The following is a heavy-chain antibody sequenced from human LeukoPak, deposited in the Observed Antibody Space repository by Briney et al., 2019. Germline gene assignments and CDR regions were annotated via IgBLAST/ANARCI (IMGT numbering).Heavy chain of an antibody. Sequence: KPSETLSLTCTVSGGSISTYYWSWIRQPPEKGLEWIGYVDYSGSTNYNSSLKSRVTISLDTSKNQFSLKLTSVTAADTAVYYCARDLYGGNTFDYWGQGTLVTVSS. CDR3: ARDLYGGNTFDY. J-gene: IGHJ4*02. V-gene: IGHV4-59*12. D-gene: IGHD4-23*01. CDR1: GGSISTYY. CDR2: VDYSGST.